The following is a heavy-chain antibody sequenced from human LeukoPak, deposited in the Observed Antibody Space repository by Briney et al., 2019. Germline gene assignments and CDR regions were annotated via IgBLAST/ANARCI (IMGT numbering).Heavy chain of an antibody. J-gene: IGHJ2*01. Sequence: PGGSLRLSCAASGFTFSSYWMSWVRQAPGKGLEWVANIKQDGSVKYYVDSVKGRFTISRDNAKNSLYLQMNSLRAEDTAVYYCARDQNSITMVRGLSLWGRGTLVTVSS. CDR2: IKQDGSVK. V-gene: IGHV3-7*01. CDR3: ARDQNSITMVRGLSL. D-gene: IGHD3-10*01. CDR1: GFTFSSYW.